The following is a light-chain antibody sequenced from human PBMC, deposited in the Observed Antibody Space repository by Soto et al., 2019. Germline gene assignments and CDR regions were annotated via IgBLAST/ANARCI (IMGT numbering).Light chain of an antibody. CDR2: DAS. CDR3: QQFNTYSYT. V-gene: IGKV1-5*01. CDR1: QSVRNW. J-gene: IGKJ2*01. Sequence: DIQMTQSPSTLSASVGDRVTITCRASQSVRNWLAWYQQKPGKAPKLLIYDASSLESGVPSRFSGSGFGTEFTLTISSPQPDDFATYYCQQFNTYSYTFGQGTRVEIK.